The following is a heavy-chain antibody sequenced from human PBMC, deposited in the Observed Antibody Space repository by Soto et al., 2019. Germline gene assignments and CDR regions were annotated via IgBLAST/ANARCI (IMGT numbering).Heavy chain of an antibody. J-gene: IGHJ3*02. CDR3: ARGVLI. CDR1: CLSIRGGGYY. V-gene: IGHV4-31*03. CDR2: ISYTGYT. Sequence: SFTLSLTCTFPCLSIRGGGYYWSWIRQHPGKGLEWIGYISYTGYTYYNPSLKSRTIISVDTSKNQFSLKLSSVTAADTAVYYCARGVLIWGQGTMVT.